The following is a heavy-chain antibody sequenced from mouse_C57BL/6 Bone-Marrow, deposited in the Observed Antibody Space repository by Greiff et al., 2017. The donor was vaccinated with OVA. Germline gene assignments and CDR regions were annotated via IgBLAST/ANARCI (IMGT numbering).Heavy chain of an antibody. J-gene: IGHJ3*01. CDR3: ARDARNWAWFAY. CDR1: GFTFSDFY. CDR2: SRNKANDYTT. Sequence: EVKVVESGGGLVQSGRSLRISCATSGFTFSDFYMEWVRQAPGKGLEWIAASRNKANDYTTEYSASVKGRFIVSRDTSQSILYLQMNALRAEDTAIYYCARDARNWAWFAYWGQGTLVTVSA. V-gene: IGHV7-1*01. D-gene: IGHD4-1*01.